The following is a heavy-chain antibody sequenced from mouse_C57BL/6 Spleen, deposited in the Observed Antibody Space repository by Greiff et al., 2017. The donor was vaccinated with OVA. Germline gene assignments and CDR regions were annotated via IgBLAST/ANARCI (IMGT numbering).Heavy chain of an antibody. CDR2: FYPGSGSI. Sequence: VQLQQSGAELVKPGASVKLSCKASGYTFTEYTIPWVKQRSGQGLEWIGWFYPGSGSIKYNEKFKDKATLTADKSSSTAYMVLSRLTSEDSAVFFGVRGGPRGFLYAMDDWGQGTSVTVSS. CDR1: GYTFTEYT. CDR3: VRGGPRGFLYAMDD. J-gene: IGHJ4*01. V-gene: IGHV1-62-2*01.